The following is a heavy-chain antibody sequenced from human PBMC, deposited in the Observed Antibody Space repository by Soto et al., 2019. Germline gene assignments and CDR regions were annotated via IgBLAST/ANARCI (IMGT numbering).Heavy chain of an antibody. CDR3: AKGKATSGWILDY. CDR1: GFTFNSNA. V-gene: IGHV3-23*01. Sequence: GGSLRLSCAATGFTFNSNAMSWVRQAPGKGLEWVSRISGSGGSTYYADSVKGRFTISRDNSKKTLYLQMNNLRAEDTAVYYCAKGKATSGWILDYWGQGTLVTVSS. D-gene: IGHD6-19*01. J-gene: IGHJ4*02. CDR2: ISGSGGST.